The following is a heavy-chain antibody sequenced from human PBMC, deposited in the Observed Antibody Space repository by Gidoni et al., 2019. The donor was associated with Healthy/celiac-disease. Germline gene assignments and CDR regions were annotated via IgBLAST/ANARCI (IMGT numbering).Heavy chain of an antibody. J-gene: IGHJ6*02. V-gene: IGHV1-24*01. D-gene: IGHD3-10*01. CDR2: FDPEDGET. CDR1: GYTRTELS. Sequence: QVQLVQSGAEVKKPGASVKVSCKVSGYTRTELSMHWVRQAPGKGLEWMGSFDPEDGETIYAQKFQGRVTMTEDTSTDTAYMELSSLRSEDTAVYYCATKGHGSGSYYSSPYYYYGMDVWGQGTTVTVSS. CDR3: ATKGHGSGSYYSSPYYYYGMDV.